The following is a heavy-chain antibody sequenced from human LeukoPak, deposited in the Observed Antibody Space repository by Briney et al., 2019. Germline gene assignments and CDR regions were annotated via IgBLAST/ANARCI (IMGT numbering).Heavy chain of an antibody. D-gene: IGHD6-19*01. CDR1: GITFSGRW. CDR3: AKAYSSGWYTNGVGAFDI. J-gene: IGHJ3*02. CDR2: MNPAGSVE. V-gene: IGHV3-7*03. Sequence: PGGSLRLSCAASGITFSGRWMSWVRQAPGKGLEWVANMNPAGSVEKYVDSVKGRFTISRDNAKDSLYLQMNSLRAEDTAAYYCAKAYSSGWYTNGVGAFDIWGQGTMVTVSS.